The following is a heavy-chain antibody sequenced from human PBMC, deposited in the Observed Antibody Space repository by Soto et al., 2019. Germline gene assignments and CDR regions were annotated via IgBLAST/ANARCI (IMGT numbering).Heavy chain of an antibody. V-gene: IGHV4-39*01. Sequence: QLQLQESGPGLVKPSETLSLTCTVSGGSISSSSYYWGWIRQPPGKGLEWIGSIYYSGSTYYNPSLKSRVTISVDTSKNQFSLKLSSVTAADTAVYYCARRRSSWSNYGMDVWGQGTTVTVSS. D-gene: IGHD6-13*01. CDR3: ARRRSSWSNYGMDV. CDR1: GGSISSSSYY. CDR2: IYYSGST. J-gene: IGHJ6*02.